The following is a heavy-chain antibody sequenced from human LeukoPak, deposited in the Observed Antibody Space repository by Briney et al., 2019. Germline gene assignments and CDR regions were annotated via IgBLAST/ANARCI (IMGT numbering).Heavy chain of an antibody. J-gene: IGHJ6*02. CDR2: IYDSGST. CDR1: GGSISSYY. V-gene: IGHV4-59*01. Sequence: PSETLSLTCNVSGGSISSYYWSWIRQPPGKGLEWIGYIYDSGSTNYNPSLKSRVTISVDTSKNQFSLKLSSVTAADTAVYYCARVGGTNYYYYGMDVWGQGTTVTVSS. D-gene: IGHD1-1*01. CDR3: ARVGGTNYYYYGMDV.